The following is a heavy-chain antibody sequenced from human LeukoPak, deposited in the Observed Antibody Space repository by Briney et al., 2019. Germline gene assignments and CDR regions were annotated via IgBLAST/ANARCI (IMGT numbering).Heavy chain of an antibody. J-gene: IGHJ4*02. CDR2: ISYDGNKK. CDR1: GFTFSSYA. CDR3: ARDYSYKD. D-gene: IGHD2-15*01. V-gene: IGHV3-33*08. Sequence: PGGSLRLSCAASGFTFSSYAMHWVRQAPGKGLEWVAVISYDGNKKYYGDSVKGRFTISRDNSKNTLYMQMNSLRAEDTAVYYCARDYSYKDWGQGTLVTVSS.